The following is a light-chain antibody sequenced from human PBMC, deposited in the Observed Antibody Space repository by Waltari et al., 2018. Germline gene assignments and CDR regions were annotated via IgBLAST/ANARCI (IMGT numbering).Light chain of an antibody. Sequence: DIQMTQSPSTLSASVGDRVTITCRASQSISSLLAWYQQEPGKAPKLLIYRASNLESGVPSRFSGSGSETEFTLTISSLQPDDFATYCCQQYNSYPWTFGRGTKVEIK. CDR1: QSISSL. V-gene: IGKV1-5*03. CDR2: RAS. J-gene: IGKJ1*01. CDR3: QQYNSYPWT.